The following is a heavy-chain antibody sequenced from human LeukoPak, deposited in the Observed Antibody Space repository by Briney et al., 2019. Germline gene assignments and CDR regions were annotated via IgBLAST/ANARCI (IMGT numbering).Heavy chain of an antibody. CDR2: ISAYNGNT. Sequence: VASVKVSCKASGYTFTSYGISWVRQAPGQGLEWMGWISAYNGNTNYAQKLQGRVTMTTDTSTSTAYMELRSLRSDDTAVYCCARDSRSIFGVVITIGGFDYWGQGTLVTVSS. CDR3: ARDSRSIFGVVITIGGFDY. CDR1: GYTFTSYG. V-gene: IGHV1-18*01. J-gene: IGHJ4*02. D-gene: IGHD3-3*01.